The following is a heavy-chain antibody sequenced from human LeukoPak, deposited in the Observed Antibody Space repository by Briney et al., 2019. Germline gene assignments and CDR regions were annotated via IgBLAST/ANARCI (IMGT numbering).Heavy chain of an antibody. D-gene: IGHD2-2*01. CDR2: VGRDGRGT. CDR1: GFSFSTYA. V-gene: IGHV3-23*01. Sequence: GGSLRLSCAASGFSFSTYAMSWVRPAPGKGLEWVSTVGRDGRGTCYADSVEGRFTISRDNSKNTLYLQMNTLRADDTAVYYCAKGVSSVVPLTRAPDYWGEGTLVTVSS. J-gene: IGHJ4*02. CDR3: AKGVSSVVPLTRAPDY.